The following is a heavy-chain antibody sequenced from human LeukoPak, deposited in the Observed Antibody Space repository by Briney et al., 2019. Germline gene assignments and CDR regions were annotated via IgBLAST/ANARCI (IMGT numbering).Heavy chain of an antibody. J-gene: IGHJ6*03. V-gene: IGHV4-61*02. CDR3: ARERGVYYYMDV. D-gene: IGHD2-8*01. CDR1: GGSISSGSYY. CDR2: IYTSGST. Sequence: SETLSLTCTVSGGSISSGSYYWSWIRQPAGKGLEWIGRIYTSGSTNYNPSLKSRVTISVDTSKNQFSLKLSSVTAADTAVYYCARERGVYYYMDVWGKGTTVTVSS.